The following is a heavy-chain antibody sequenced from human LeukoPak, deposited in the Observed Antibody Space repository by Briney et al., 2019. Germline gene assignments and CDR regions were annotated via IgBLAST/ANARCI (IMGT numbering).Heavy chain of an antibody. J-gene: IGHJ6*03. CDR3: ARAQIYYYYMDV. CDR2: INPNSGGT. CDR1: GYTFTGYY. Sequence: ASVKVSCKASGYTFTGYYMHWVRQAPGQGLEWMGWINPNSGGTNYAQKFQGRVTMTRDTSISTAYMELSRLRSDDTAVYYCARAQIYYYYMDVWGKGTTVTVSS. V-gene: IGHV1-2*02.